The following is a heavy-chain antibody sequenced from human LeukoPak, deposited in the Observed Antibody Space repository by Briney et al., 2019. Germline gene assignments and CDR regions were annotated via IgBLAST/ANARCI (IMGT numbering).Heavy chain of an antibody. V-gene: IGHV1-2*02. CDR1: GYSFTAYY. CDR3: ARNGVIGTTDYYYIDV. D-gene: IGHD1-7*01. J-gene: IGHJ6*03. Sequence: GASVKVSCKASGYSFTAYYMHWVRQAPGQGLEWMGWINPNSGATKYAQNFQGRVTMTRDTPISTAFLELSRLRSDDTAVYYCARNGVIGTTDYYYIDVWGKGTTITVSS. CDR2: INPNSGAT.